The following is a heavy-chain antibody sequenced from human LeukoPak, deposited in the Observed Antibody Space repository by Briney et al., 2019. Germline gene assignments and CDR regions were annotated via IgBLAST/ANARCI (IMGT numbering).Heavy chain of an antibody. J-gene: IGHJ3*02. CDR2: INHSGST. CDR1: GGSFSGYY. Sequence: SETLSLTCAVYGGSFSGYYWSWIRQPPGRGLEWIGEINHSGSTNYNPSLKSRVTISVDTSKNQFSLKLSSVTAADTAVYYCATNLYYYDSSGYYYQGVGAFDIWGQGTMVTVSS. D-gene: IGHD3-22*01. CDR3: ATNLYYYDSSGYYYQGVGAFDI. V-gene: IGHV4-34*01.